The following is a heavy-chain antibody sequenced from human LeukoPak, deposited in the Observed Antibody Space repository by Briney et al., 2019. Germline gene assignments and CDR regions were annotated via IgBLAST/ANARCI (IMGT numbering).Heavy chain of an antibody. J-gene: IGHJ4*02. Sequence: GASVKVSCKASGYTFTGYYMHWVRQAPGQGLEWMGWINPNSGGTNYAQKFQGRVTMTRDTSISTAYMELSRLRSDDTAVYYCARERGTRGYGYGFFDYWGQGTLVTVSS. D-gene: IGHD5-18*01. CDR1: GYTFTGYY. CDR2: INPNSGGT. V-gene: IGHV1-2*02. CDR3: ARERGTRGYGYGFFDY.